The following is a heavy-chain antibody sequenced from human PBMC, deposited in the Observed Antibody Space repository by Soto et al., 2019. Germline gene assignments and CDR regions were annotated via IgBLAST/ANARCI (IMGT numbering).Heavy chain of an antibody. V-gene: IGHV4-59*01. CDR2: IYYSGST. D-gene: IGHD3-10*01. CDR3: ARRDYYHGGCAYCAFDI. CDR1: GASISPYY. Sequence: SETLSLTCTVSGASISPYYWSWIRQPPGKGLEWIGYIYYSGSTNYNPSLKSRVTFSVDTSKNQFSLKLSSVTAADTAMYYCARRDYYHGGCAYCAFDIWGLGTLVTVSS. J-gene: IGHJ3*02.